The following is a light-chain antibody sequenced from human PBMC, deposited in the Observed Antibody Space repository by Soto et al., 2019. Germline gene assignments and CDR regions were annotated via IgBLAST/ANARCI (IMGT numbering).Light chain of an antibody. V-gene: IGLV2-14*01. CDR3: SSYTSSSTV. Sequence: QSALTQPASVSGSPGQSITISCTGTNSDVGAYDYVSWYQQHPGKAPKVIIYEVSNRPSGVSNRFSGSKSGNTASLTISGLQAEDEASYYCSSYTSSSTVFGTGTKVTVL. J-gene: IGLJ1*01. CDR1: NSDVGAYDY. CDR2: EVS.